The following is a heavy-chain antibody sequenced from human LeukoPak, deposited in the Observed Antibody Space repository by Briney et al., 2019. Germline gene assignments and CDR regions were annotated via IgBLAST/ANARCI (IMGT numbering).Heavy chain of an antibody. D-gene: IGHD5-24*01. Sequence: PSETLSLTCAVSGGSISSGGYSWSWIRQPPGEGLEWIGYIYHSGSTYYNPSLKSRVTISVDTSKNQFSLKLSSVTAADTAVYYCARVGDGYNLGRFFDYWGQGTLVTVSS. V-gene: IGHV4-30-2*01. CDR3: ARVGDGYNLGRFFDY. J-gene: IGHJ4*02. CDR2: IYHSGST. CDR1: GGSISSGGYS.